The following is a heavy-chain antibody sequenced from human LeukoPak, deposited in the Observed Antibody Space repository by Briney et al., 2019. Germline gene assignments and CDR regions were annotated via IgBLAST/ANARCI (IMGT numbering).Heavy chain of an antibody. Sequence: LSGGSLRLSCAASGFTFSSYAMHWVRQAPGKGLEWVAVISYDGSNKYYADSVKGRFTISRDNSKNTLYLQMNSLRAEDTAVYYCARWGRPYVVTPTHFDYWGQGTLVTVSS. J-gene: IGHJ4*02. CDR3: ARWGRPYVVTPTHFDY. CDR1: GFTFSSYA. CDR2: ISYDGSNK. V-gene: IGHV3-30-3*01. D-gene: IGHD3-22*01.